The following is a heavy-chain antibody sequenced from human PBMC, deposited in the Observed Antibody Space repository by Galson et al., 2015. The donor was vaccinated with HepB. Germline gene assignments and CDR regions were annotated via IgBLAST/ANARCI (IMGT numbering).Heavy chain of an antibody. CDR3: ARDSHYYDSSGYYSRAFDI. J-gene: IGHJ3*02. Sequence: SLRLSCAASGFTFSSYSMNWVRQAPGKGLEWVSYISSSSSTIYYADSVKGRFTISRDNAKNSLYLQMNSLRAEDTAVYYCARDSHYYDSSGYYSRAFDIWGQGTMVTVSS. CDR2: ISSSSSTI. D-gene: IGHD3-22*01. V-gene: IGHV3-48*01. CDR1: GFTFSSYS.